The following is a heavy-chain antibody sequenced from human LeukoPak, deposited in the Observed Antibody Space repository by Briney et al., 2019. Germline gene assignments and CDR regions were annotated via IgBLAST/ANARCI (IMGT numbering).Heavy chain of an antibody. CDR3: AKNSGSDSGYWFDP. CDR2: ISAIGGST. V-gene: IGHV3-23*01. J-gene: IGHJ5*02. Sequence: AGGSLRLSCEASGFTFTTYAMSWVRQAPGKGLEWVSAISAIGGSTYYADSVKGRFTISRDNSKNTLYLQMNSLRAEGTAVYFCAKNSGSDSGYWFDPWGQGTLVTVSS. D-gene: IGHD5-12*01. CDR1: GFTFTTYA.